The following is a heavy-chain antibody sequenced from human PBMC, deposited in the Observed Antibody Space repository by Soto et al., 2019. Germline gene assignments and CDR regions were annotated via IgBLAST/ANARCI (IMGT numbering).Heavy chain of an antibody. CDR1: GFTFSSYA. V-gene: IGHV3-23*01. CDR3: AKDLYSKAHNPSEYFQH. D-gene: IGHD6-13*01. CDR2: ISGSGGST. Sequence: TGGSLRLSCAASGFTFSSYAMSWVRQAPGKGLEWVSAISGSGGSTYYADSVKGRLTISRDNSKNTLYLQMNSLRAEDTAVYYCAKDLYSKAHNPSEYFQHWGQGTLVTVSS. J-gene: IGHJ1*01.